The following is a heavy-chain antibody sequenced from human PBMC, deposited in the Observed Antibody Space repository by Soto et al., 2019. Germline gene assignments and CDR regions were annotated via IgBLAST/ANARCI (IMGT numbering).Heavy chain of an antibody. CDR1: GYTFTSYY. J-gene: IGHJ6*02. V-gene: IGHV1-46*03. CDR2: INPSGGST. D-gene: IGHD2-15*01. Sequence: QVQLVQSGAEVKKPGASVKVSCKASGYTFTSYYMHWVRQAPGQGLEWMGIINPSGGSTSYAQKFQGRVTMTRDTSTSTVYMELSSLRSEDTAVYYCARVGKIVVVANYGMDVWGQGTTVTVSS. CDR3: ARVGKIVVVANYGMDV.